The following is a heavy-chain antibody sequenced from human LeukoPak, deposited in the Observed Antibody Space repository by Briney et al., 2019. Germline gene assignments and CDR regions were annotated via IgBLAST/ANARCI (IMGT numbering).Heavy chain of an antibody. J-gene: IGHJ6*03. Sequence: SETLSLTCSVSDDSITMYYWTWIRQPPGKGLEWIGYVDHTGSTNFNPSPNGRVSISRDTSKNLFSLRLRSVTAADTAVYFCARGRVSSSTWYSTYYYYFYMDVWGKGTTVTVSS. CDR3: ARGRVSSSTWYSTYYYYFYMDV. CDR1: DDSITMYY. D-gene: IGHD4-11*01. V-gene: IGHV4-59*01. CDR2: VDHTGST.